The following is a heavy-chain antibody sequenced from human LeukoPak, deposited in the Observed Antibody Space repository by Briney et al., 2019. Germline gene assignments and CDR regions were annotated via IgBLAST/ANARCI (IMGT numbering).Heavy chain of an antibody. D-gene: IGHD6-13*01. CDR3: ARDTSSSSQVDY. Sequence: ASVKVSCKASGYTFTGYYMHWVRQAPGQGLEWMGWINPNSGGTNYAQKFQGRVTMTRDTSISTAYMELSRLRSDDTAVYYCARDTSSSSQVDYWGQGTLVTVSS. V-gene: IGHV1-2*02. J-gene: IGHJ4*02. CDR1: GYTFTGYY. CDR2: INPNSGGT.